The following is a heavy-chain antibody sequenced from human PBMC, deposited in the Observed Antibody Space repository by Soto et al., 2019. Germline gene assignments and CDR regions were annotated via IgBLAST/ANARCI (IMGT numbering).Heavy chain of an antibody. CDR3: ARGSGDYRGGALDT. J-gene: IGHJ3*02. CDR2: ISAYYGST. V-gene: IGHV1-18*01. Sequence: QVQMMQSGGEVKKPGASVKVSCKASGYTFTTYGISWVRQAPGQGLEWLGWISAYYGSTSYAQKVQGRVTMTRDTSTSTAYMELRSLRSDDTAVYFCARGSGDYRGGALDTWGRGTMVTVSS. CDR1: GYTFTTYG. D-gene: IGHD4-17*01.